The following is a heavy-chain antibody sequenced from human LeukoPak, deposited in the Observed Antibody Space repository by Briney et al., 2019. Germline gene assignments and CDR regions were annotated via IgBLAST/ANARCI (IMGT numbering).Heavy chain of an antibody. CDR3: ARPPGYRVVVPVGHQGDAFDI. D-gene: IGHD2-2*01. J-gene: IGHJ3*02. V-gene: IGHV3-74*01. CDR1: GFSFSSYA. Sequence: PGGSLRLSCVGSGFSFSSYAMTWVRQVPGKGLVWVSRISNDGSRTAYADSVKGRFTISRDNAKNTVYLQMNSLRAEDTAVYYCARPPGYRVVVPVGHQGDAFDIWGQGTMVTVSS. CDR2: ISNDGSRT.